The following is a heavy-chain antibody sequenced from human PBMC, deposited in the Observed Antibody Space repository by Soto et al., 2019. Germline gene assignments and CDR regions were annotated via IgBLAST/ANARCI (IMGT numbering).Heavy chain of an antibody. Sequence: GGSLRLSCAASGFTFSSYAMSWVRQAPGKRLEWVSAISGSGGSTYYADSVKGRFTISRDNSKNTLYLQMNSLRAEDTAVYYCAKDPHPAITMIVVVPWGQGTLVTVSS. CDR1: GFTFSSYA. D-gene: IGHD3-22*01. CDR2: ISGSGGST. J-gene: IGHJ5*02. CDR3: AKDPHPAITMIVVVP. V-gene: IGHV3-23*01.